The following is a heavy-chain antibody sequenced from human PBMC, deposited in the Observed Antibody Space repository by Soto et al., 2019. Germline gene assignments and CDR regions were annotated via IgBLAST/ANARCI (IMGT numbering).Heavy chain of an antibody. Sequence: SGPTLVNPTQTLTLTCTFSGFSLSTSGLGVGWIRQPPGKALEWLALIYWNDDKRYSPSLKSRLTITKDTSKNQVVLTMTNMDPVDTPTYYCAHSFIMITLGGVIEPDNWFAPWGQGTLVTVSS. V-gene: IGHV2-5*01. CDR1: GFSLSTSGLG. CDR3: AHSFIMITLGGVIEPDNWFAP. D-gene: IGHD3-16*02. CDR2: IYWNDDK. J-gene: IGHJ5*02.